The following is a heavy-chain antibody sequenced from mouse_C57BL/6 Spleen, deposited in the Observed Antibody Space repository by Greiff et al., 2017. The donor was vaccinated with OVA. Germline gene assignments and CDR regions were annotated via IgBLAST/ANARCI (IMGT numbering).Heavy chain of an antibody. CDR1: GYTFTDHT. CDR2: IYPRDGST. CDR3: ARGAYDYDGDWYFDV. V-gene: IGHV1-78*01. Sequence: VQLQQSDAELVKPGASVKISCKVSGYTFTDHTFHWMKQRPEQGLEWIGYIYPRDGSTKYNEKFKGKATLTADKSSSTAYMQLNSLTSEDSAVYFCARGAYDYDGDWYFDVWGTGTTVTVSS. J-gene: IGHJ1*03. D-gene: IGHD2-4*01.